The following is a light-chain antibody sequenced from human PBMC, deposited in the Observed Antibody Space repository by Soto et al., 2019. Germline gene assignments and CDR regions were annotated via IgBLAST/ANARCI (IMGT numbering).Light chain of an antibody. CDR2: EVS. V-gene: IGLV2-14*01. Sequence: QSVLTQPASVSGSPGQSITISCTGTSSDVGGYKYVSWYQHHPGKVPQLLIYEVSNRPSGISSRFSASKSGNTASLTISGLQAEDEADYYCSSYSSGSTLGVFGTGTKLTVL. J-gene: IGLJ1*01. CDR3: SSYSSGSTLGV. CDR1: SSDVGGYKY.